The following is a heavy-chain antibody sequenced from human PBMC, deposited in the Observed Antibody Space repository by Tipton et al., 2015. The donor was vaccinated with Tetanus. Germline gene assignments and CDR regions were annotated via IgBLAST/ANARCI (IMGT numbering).Heavy chain of an antibody. CDR3: ARKGRACGQNGCYPSDFDC. CDR1: VSSVRSGENY. Sequence: TLSLTCTVSVSSVRSGENYWSWIRQTPGQGLEWIGYIYYTGSTFYNPSLKSRVTMSIDTSKNQFSRKMTSVTAADTAVYYCARKGRACGQNGCYPSDFDCWGQGTLVTVSS. D-gene: IGHD2-15*01. V-gene: IGHV4-30-4*01. CDR2: IYYTGST. J-gene: IGHJ4*02.